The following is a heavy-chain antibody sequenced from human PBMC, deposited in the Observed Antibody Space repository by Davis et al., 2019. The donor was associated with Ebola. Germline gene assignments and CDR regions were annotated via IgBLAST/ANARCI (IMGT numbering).Heavy chain of an antibody. CDR2: ISSNGGNT. V-gene: IGHV3-64*04. Sequence: GGSLRLSCSASGFTSSSYAMHWVRQAPGKGLEYVSAISSNGGNTYYADSVKGRFTISRDDAKNMAYLQMNSLKIEDTAVYYCTPRAFDYWGQGTLVTVSS. J-gene: IGHJ4*02. CDR3: TPRAFDY. CDR1: GFTSSSYA.